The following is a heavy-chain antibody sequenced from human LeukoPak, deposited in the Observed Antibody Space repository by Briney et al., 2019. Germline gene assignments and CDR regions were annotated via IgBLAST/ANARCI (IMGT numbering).Heavy chain of an antibody. V-gene: IGHV3-13*01. J-gene: IGHJ4*02. CDR2: IGTAGDT. Sequence: GGSLRLSCAASGFTFSSYDMHWVRQATGKGLEWVSAIGTAGDTYYPGSVKGRFTISRDNAKNSLYLQMNSLRAEDTAVYYCARDMAYYDFWSGYYFDYWGQGTLVTVSS. CDR1: GFTFSSYD. CDR3: ARDMAYYDFWSGYYFDY. D-gene: IGHD3-3*01.